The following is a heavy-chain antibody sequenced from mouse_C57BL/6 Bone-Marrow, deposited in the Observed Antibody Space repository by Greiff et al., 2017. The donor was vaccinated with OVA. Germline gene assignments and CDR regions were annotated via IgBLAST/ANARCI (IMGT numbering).Heavy chain of an antibody. J-gene: IGHJ1*03. V-gene: IGHV2-5*01. D-gene: IGHD1-1*01. CDR1: GFSLTSYG. CDR3: AKIPLYYYGSRKGYFDV. Sequence: QVQLQQSGPGLVQPSQSLSITCTVSGFSLTSYGVHWVRQSPGKGLEWLGVIWRGGSTDYNAAFMSRLSITKDNSTGQVFFKMNSLQADDTAIYYCAKIPLYYYGSRKGYFDVWGTGTTVTVSS. CDR2: IWRGGST.